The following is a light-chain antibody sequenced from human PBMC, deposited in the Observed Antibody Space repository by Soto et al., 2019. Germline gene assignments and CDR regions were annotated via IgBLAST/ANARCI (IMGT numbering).Light chain of an antibody. J-gene: IGKJ4*01. CDR1: QSISSY. V-gene: IGKV1-39*01. CDR2: AAS. Sequence: DSQMTQSPSSPSASVGDRVTITCRASQSISSYLNWYQQKPGKAPKVLIYAASSLQSGVPSRFSGIGSGTDFTLSISSLQPEDFATYYCQQSYSGPLTFGGGTKVDIK. CDR3: QQSYSGPLT.